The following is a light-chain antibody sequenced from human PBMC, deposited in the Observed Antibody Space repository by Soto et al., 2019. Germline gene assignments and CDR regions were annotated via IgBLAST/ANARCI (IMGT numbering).Light chain of an antibody. J-gene: IGKJ2*01. CDR2: GAS. CDR3: QQYGSSPYP. CDR1: QSASSSS. Sequence: EIVLTQSPGTLSLSPGERATLSCRASQSASSSSLAWYQQKPGQAPRLLIYGASSRATGIPDRFSGSGSGTDFTLTISRLEPEDFAVYYCQQYGSSPYPFGQGTKLETK. V-gene: IGKV3-20*01.